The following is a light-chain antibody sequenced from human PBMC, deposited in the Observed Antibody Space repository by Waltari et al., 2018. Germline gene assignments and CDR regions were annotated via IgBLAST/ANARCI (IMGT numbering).Light chain of an antibody. CDR2: AAS. Sequence: IRMTQSPSTLPASKGCRVTLTCRASQGISSYLAWYQQKPGKAPKLLIYAASTLQSGVPSRFSGSGSGTDFTLTISCLQSEDFATYYCKQYYSYPHTTFGPGTKVDIK. CDR3: KQYYSYPHTT. J-gene: IGKJ3*01. V-gene: IGKV1-8*01. CDR1: QGISSY.